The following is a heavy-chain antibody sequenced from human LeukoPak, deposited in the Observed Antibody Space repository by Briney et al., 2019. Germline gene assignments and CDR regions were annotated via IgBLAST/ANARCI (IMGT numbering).Heavy chain of an antibody. CDR3: AKDHSYAAMDQFYYYYYGMDV. D-gene: IGHD5-18*01. Sequence: GGSLRLSCAASGFTFISYGMHWVRQAPGKELEWVAVISYDGSNKYYADSVKGRFTISRDNSKNTLYLQMNSLRAEDTAVYYCAKDHSYAAMDQFYYYYYGMDVWGQGTTVTVSS. CDR1: GFTFISYG. J-gene: IGHJ6*02. CDR2: ISYDGSNK. V-gene: IGHV3-30*18.